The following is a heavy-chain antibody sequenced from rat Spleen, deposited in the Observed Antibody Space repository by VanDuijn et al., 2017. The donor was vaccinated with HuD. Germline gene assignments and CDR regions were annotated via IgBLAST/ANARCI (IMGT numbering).Heavy chain of an antibody. CDR2: ISYEGSGT. D-gene: IGHD1-11*01. CDR3: TRGGNYDYDH. J-gene: IGHJ3*01. V-gene: IGHV5-22*01. Sequence: EVHLVESGGGLVQPGRSMKLSCAASGFTFSDYYMAWVRQAPKKGLEWVASISYEGSGTYYGDSVKGRFTISRDNAKSTLYLQMNSLRSEDTASYFCTRGGNYDYDHWGQGTLVTVSS. CDR1: GFTFSDYY.